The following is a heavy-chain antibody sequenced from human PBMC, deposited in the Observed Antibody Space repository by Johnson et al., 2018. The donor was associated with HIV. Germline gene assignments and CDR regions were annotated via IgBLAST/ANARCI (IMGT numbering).Heavy chain of an antibody. Sequence: VQLVESGGGLVQPGGSLRLSCAASGLSVSNNYMTWVRQAPGKGLAWVSVLSSGGDTWYAGSVTGRFPISRDNSKNTLYLQMNSLRAEDTAVYYCAKDTEIAARDDAFDIWGLGTMVTVSS. D-gene: IGHD6-6*01. V-gene: IGHV3-66*01. CDR2: LSSGGDT. CDR1: GLSVSNNY. CDR3: AKDTEIAARDDAFDI. J-gene: IGHJ3*02.